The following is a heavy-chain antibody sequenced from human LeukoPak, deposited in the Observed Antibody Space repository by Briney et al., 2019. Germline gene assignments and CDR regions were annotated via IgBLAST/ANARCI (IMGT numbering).Heavy chain of an antibody. V-gene: IGHV3-23*01. D-gene: IGHD3-10*01. CDR1: GFTFSSYA. CDR2: ISGSGGST. J-gene: IGHJ4*02. CDR3: AKPLHYYGSGSYGY. Sequence: GGSLRLSCAASGFTFSSYAMSWVRQAPGKGLEWVSAISGSGGSTYYADSVKGRFTISRDNSKNTLYLQMNSLRAEDTAVYYCAKPLHYYGSGSYGYWGQGTLVTVSS.